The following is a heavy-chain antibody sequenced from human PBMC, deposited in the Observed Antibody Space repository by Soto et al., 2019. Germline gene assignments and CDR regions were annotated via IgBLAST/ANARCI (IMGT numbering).Heavy chain of an antibody. D-gene: IGHD3-16*01. CDR2: IYYSGTI. CDR1: GGSISGYY. V-gene: IGHV4-59*08. Sequence: SETLSLTCTVSGGSISGYYWSWIRQPPGKGLEWIGYIYYSGTITYNPSLKSRVTISVDTYKNQFSLRLNSVTAADTAVYFCARQDSFGSETFFTHDYWGQGSLVTVSS. J-gene: IGHJ4*02. CDR3: ARQDSFGSETFFTHDY.